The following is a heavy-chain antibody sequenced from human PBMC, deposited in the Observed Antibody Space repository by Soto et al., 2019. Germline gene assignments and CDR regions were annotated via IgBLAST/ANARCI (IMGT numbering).Heavy chain of an antibody. Sequence: EVQLVESGGGFVKPGESLRLSCAASGFTFNSAPMSWVRQAPGKGLEWVGRIKPNTDGGAIDYPAPVKGRFTISRDDSKNTLYLQMNSLRIEDTAVYYCTTPAIPADGTQPFNYWGQGALVTVSS. V-gene: IGHV3-15*01. CDR2: IKPNTDGGAI. D-gene: IGHD6-25*01. CDR3: TTPAIPADGTQPFNY. J-gene: IGHJ4*02. CDR1: GFTFNSAP.